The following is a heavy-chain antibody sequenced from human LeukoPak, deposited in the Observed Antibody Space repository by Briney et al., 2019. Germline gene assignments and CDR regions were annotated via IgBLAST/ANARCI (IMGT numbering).Heavy chain of an antibody. J-gene: IGHJ6*02. CDR3: ARDGSSGSRDYYYYYGMDV. CDR1: GFTVSSNY. CDR2: IRYDGSNK. D-gene: IGHD3-22*01. Sequence: SGGSLRLSCAASGFTVSSNYMSWVRQAPGKGLEWVAFIRYDGSNKYYADSVKGRFTISRDNAKNSLYLQMNSLRAEDTAVYYCARDGSSGSRDYYYYYGMDVWGQGTTVTVSS. V-gene: IGHV3-30*02.